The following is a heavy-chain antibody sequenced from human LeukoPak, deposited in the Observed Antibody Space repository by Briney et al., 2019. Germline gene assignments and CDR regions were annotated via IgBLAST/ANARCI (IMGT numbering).Heavy chain of an antibody. D-gene: IGHD1-14*01. CDR3: ARCITNDYYYGMDV. CDR2: MNPNSGNT. J-gene: IGHJ6*02. V-gene: IGHV1-8*01. CDR1: GYTFTSYD. Sequence: ASVKVSCKASGYTFTSYDINWVRQATGQGLEWRGWMNPNSGNTGYTQKFQGRVTMTRNTSISTAYMELSRLRSEDTAVYYCARCITNDYYYGMDVWGQGTTVTVSS.